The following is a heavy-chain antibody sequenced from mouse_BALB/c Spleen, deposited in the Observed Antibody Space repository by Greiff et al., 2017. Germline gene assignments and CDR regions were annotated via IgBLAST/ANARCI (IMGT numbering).Heavy chain of an antibody. CDR3: AREATSTMITWFAY. J-gene: IGHJ3*01. CDR1: GFTFSDYY. V-gene: IGHV5-4*02. CDR2: ISDGGSYT. Sequence: DVHLVESGGGLVKPGGSLKLSCAASGFTFSDYYMYWVRQTPEKRLEWVATISDGGSYTYYPDSVKGRYTISRDNAKNNLYLQMSSLKSEDTAMYYCAREATSTMITWFAYWGQGTLVTVSA. D-gene: IGHD2-4*01.